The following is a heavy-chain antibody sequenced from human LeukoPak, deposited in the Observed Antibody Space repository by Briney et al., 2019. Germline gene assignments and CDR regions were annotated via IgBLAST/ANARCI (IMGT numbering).Heavy chain of an antibody. CDR1: GFTFSSYS. CDR3: ATDYDSTTPGYFYY. CDR2: ISSSSTI. D-gene: IGHD3-22*01. V-gene: IGHV3-48*01. Sequence: GGSLRLSCAASGFTFSSYSMNWVRQAPGKGLEWVSYISSSSTIYYADSVKGRFTISRDNAKNSLYLQMNSLRAEDTAVYYCATDYDSTTPGYFYYWGQGTLVTVSS. J-gene: IGHJ4*02.